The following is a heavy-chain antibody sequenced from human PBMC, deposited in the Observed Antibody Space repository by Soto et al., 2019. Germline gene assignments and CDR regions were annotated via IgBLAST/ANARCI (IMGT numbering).Heavy chain of an antibody. V-gene: IGHV1-2*04. CDR3: ARGDIVVVPAARALDY. Sequence: ASVKVSCKASGYTFIGYYMHWVRQAPGQGLEWMGWINPNSGGTNYAQKFQGWVTMTRDTSISTAYMEPSRLRSDDTAVYYCARGDIVVVPAARALDYWGQGNLVTVSS. J-gene: IGHJ4*02. D-gene: IGHD2-2*01. CDR2: INPNSGGT. CDR1: GYTFIGYY.